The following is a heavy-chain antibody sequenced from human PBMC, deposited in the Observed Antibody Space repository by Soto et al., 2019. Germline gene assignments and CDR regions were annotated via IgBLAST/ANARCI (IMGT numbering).Heavy chain of an antibody. Sequence: SETLSLTCAVYGGSFSGYYWSWIRQPPGKGLEWIGEINHSGSTNYNPSLKSRVTISVDTSKNQFSLKLSSVTAADTAVYYCARLPVPAARVSGYYYMDVWGKGTTVTVSS. J-gene: IGHJ6*03. CDR1: GGSFSGYY. D-gene: IGHD2-2*01. CDR3: ARLPVPAARVSGYYYMDV. V-gene: IGHV4-34*01. CDR2: INHSGST.